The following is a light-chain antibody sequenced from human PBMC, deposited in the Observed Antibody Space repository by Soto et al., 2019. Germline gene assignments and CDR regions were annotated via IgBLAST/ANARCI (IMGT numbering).Light chain of an antibody. V-gene: IGKV3-11*01. Sequence: EIVLTQSPATLSLSPGERATLSCRASQSVGSFLAWYQQKSGQTPRLLIYDASNRAPGIPARFGGSGSGTDLTLTISSLEPEDFAVYYCQHRSNWLGTFGPGTKVDIK. CDR3: QHRSNWLGT. CDR2: DAS. J-gene: IGKJ3*01. CDR1: QSVGSF.